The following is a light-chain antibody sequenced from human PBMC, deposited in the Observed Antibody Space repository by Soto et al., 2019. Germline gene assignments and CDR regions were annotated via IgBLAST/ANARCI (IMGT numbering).Light chain of an antibody. CDR1: HSIRSH. J-gene: IGKJ2*01. CDR2: AAS. V-gene: IGKV1-39*01. CDR3: QQSYNPPYT. Sequence: DIQMTQSPSSLSASVRDRVTITCRASHSIRSHLNWYQQRPGKAPKLLIYAASSLQSGVPSRFSGAGSGTDFTLTISSLQPEDFATYFCQQSYNPPYTFGQGTKLEIK.